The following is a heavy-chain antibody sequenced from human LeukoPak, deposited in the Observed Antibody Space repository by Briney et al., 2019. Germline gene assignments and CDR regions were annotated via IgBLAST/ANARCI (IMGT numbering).Heavy chain of an antibody. D-gene: IGHD6-19*01. CDR3: AREISSGWSRGYFDY. Sequence: PSETLSLTCAVYGGSFSGYYWSWIRQPPGKGLEWIGEINHSGSTNYNPSLKSRVTISVDTSKNQFSLKLSSVTAADTAVYYCAREISSGWSRGYFDYWGQGTLVTVSS. J-gene: IGHJ4*02. CDR1: GGSFSGYY. CDR2: INHSGST. V-gene: IGHV4-34*01.